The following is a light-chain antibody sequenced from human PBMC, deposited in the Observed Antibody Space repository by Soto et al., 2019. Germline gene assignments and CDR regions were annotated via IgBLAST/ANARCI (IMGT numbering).Light chain of an antibody. V-gene: IGKV3-20*01. CDR2: GAS. Sequence: EIVLTQSPGTLSLSPGERATLSCRASQSVRNNYLAWYQQKPGQAPRLLIYGASNRATGSPDRFSGSGSGTDFTLTISGLEPEDFAVYYCHQYGSSGTFGQGTKVEIK. CDR3: HQYGSSGT. CDR1: QSVRNNY. J-gene: IGKJ1*01.